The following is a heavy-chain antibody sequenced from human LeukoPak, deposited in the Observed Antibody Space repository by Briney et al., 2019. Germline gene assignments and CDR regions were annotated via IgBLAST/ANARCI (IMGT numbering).Heavy chain of an antibody. CDR3: AQGHSRGTGPIAVDPNY. Sequence: PGGSLRLSCAASGFTFSSYAMSWVRQAPGKGLEWVSAISGSGGSTYYADSVKGRFTISRDNYKNTLYLQMNSLRAEDTAVYYCAQGHSRGTGPIAVDPNYWGQGTLVTVPS. D-gene: IGHD6-19*01. V-gene: IGHV3-23*01. J-gene: IGHJ4*02. CDR1: GFTFSSYA. CDR2: ISGSGGST.